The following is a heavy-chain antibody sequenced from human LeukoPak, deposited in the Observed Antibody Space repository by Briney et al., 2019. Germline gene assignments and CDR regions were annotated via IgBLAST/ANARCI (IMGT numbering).Heavy chain of an antibody. V-gene: IGHV4-4*02. CDR2: IYHSGST. J-gene: IGHJ4*02. CDR3: ARDSHKRSGCLDY. CDR1: GGSISSSNW. Sequence: KPSGTLSLTCAVSGGSISSSNWWSWVRQPPGKGLEWIGEIYHSGSTNYNPSLKSRVTISVDKSKNQFSLKLSSVTAADTAVYYCARDSHKRSGCLDYWGQGTLVTVSS. D-gene: IGHD3-22*01.